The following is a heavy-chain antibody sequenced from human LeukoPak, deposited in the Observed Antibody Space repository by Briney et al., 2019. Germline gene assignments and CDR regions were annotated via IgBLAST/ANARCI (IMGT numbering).Heavy chain of an antibody. Sequence: ASVKVSCKASGYTFTGYYMHWVRQAPGQGLEWMGWINPNSGGTNYAQKFQGRVTMTRDTSISTAYMELSRLRSDDTAVYYCARVLDYYDSSGYYSYWGQGTLVTVSP. D-gene: IGHD3-22*01. CDR1: GYTFTGYY. V-gene: IGHV1-2*02. CDR2: INPNSGGT. J-gene: IGHJ4*02. CDR3: ARVLDYYDSSGYYSY.